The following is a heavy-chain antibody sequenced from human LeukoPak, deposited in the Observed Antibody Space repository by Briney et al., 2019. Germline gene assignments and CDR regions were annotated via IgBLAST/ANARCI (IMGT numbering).Heavy chain of an antibody. CDR3: ARCGNANFYPPYFDY. J-gene: IGHJ4*02. CDR2: ISAYNGDS. V-gene: IGHV1-18*01. D-gene: IGHD4-23*01. CDR1: GYTFTSYG. Sequence: ASVKVSCKASGYTFTSYGFNWVRQAPGQGLELMGWISAYNGDSNYAQKFQGRVTMTTDTSTSTAYMELRSLRSDDTAVYYCARCGNANFYPPYFDYWGQGTLVTVSS.